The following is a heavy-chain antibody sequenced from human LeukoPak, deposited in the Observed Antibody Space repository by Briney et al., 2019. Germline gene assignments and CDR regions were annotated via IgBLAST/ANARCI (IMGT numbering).Heavy chain of an antibody. CDR2: IYYSGST. CDR3: ARDSGNYGDFDY. D-gene: IGHD4-17*01. CDR1: GGSISSGDYY. Sequence: SETLPLTCTVSGGSISSGDYYWSWIRQPPGKGLEWIGYIYYSGSTYYNPSLKSRVTISVDTSKNQFSLKLSSVTAADTAVYYCARDSGNYGDFDYWGQGTLVTVSS. V-gene: IGHV4-30-4*08. J-gene: IGHJ4*02.